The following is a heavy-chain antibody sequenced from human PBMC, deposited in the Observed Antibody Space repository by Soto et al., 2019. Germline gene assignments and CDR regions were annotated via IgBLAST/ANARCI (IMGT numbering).Heavy chain of an antibody. J-gene: IGHJ6*02. CDR2: IIPIFGTA. Sequence: QVQLVQSGAEVKKPGSSVKVSCKASGGTFSSYAISWVRQAPGQGLEWMGGIIPIFGTANYAQKFQGRVTITAEQSTGTAYLELSSLRSEDTAVYYCASECSLYSYYGMDVWGQGTTVTVSS. CDR1: GGTFSSYA. D-gene: IGHD6-13*01. V-gene: IGHV1-69*01. CDR3: ASECSLYSYYGMDV.